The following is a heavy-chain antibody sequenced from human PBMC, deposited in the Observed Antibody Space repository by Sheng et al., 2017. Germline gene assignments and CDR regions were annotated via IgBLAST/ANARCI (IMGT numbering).Heavy chain of an antibody. Sequence: QVQLVQSGAEVKKPGASVKVSCKASGYTFTSYGISWVRQAPGQGLEWMGWISAYNGNTNYAQKLQGRVTMTTDTSTSTAYMELRSLRSDDTAVYYCARDHCTNGVCYTFWFDPWGQGTLVTVSS. CDR2: ISAYNGNT. J-gene: IGHJ5*02. V-gene: IGHV1-18*01. D-gene: IGHD2-8*01. CDR3: ARDHCTNGVCYTFWFDP. CDR1: GYTFTSYG.